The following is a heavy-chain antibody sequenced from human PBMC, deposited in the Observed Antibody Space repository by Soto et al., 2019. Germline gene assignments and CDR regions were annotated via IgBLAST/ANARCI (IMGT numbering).Heavy chain of an antibody. V-gene: IGHV5-10-1*01. CDR2: IDPSDSYT. D-gene: IGHD3-3*02. J-gene: IGHJ4*01. Sequence: GESLKISCKGSGYSFTSYWISWVRQMPGKGLEWMGRIDPSDSYTNYSPSFQGHVTISADKSISTAYLQWSSLKASDTAMYYCAPRERINIFGVVNYRHFDYSGHGPLVTVSS. CDR3: APRERINIFGVVNYRHFDY. CDR1: GYSFTSYW.